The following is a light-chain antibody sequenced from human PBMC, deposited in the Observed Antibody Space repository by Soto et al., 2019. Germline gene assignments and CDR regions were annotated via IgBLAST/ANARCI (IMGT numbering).Light chain of an antibody. CDR2: GNT. CDR1: SSNIGAGYD. V-gene: IGLV1-40*01. J-gene: IGLJ1*01. Sequence: QSVLTQPPSVSGAPGQRVTISCTGSSSNIGAGYDVHWYQQLPGTAPKLLIYGNTNRPSGVPDRFSGSKSGTSASLAITGLQAADEADYYCQSYDSSLSSYVFGTGTKVPVL. CDR3: QSYDSSLSSYV.